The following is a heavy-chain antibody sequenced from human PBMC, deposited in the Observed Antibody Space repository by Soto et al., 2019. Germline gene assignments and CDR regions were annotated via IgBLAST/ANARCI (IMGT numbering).Heavy chain of an antibody. CDR3: TKGWLQLKGAFDF. J-gene: IGHJ4*02. Sequence: VQLLQSGGGFVQPGGSLRLSCAASGFTFSSYATSWVRQAPGKGMEWVSSISGSGGRIFHSDSVKGRFTISRDNSKNTLYLQMNSLKAEDKDVYYCTKGWLQLKGAFDFWGPGTVVTVSS. CDR1: GFTFSSYA. D-gene: IGHD5-12*01. V-gene: IGHV3-23*01. CDR2: ISGSGGRI.